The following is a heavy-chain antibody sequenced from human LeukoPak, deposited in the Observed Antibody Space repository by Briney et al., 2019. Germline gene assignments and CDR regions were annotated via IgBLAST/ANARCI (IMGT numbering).Heavy chain of an antibody. CDR2: ISSGGSNT. CDR3: AKDPYYDFWSGYYSGPSFDY. V-gene: IGHV3-11*01. CDR1: GFTFSDYY. Sequence: GGSLSLSCAASGFTFSDYYMSWIRHAPGRGLEWVSYISSGGSNTYYAVSVKGRFTIYRDNSTNTLYLRRNRLTAANTAVYLGAKDPYYDFWSGYYSGPSFDYWGQGTLVTVSS. J-gene: IGHJ4*02. D-gene: IGHD3-3*01.